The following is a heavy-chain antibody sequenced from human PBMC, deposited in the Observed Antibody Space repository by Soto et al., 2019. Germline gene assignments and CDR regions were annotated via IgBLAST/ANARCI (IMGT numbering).Heavy chain of an antibody. D-gene: IGHD2-2*01. V-gene: IGHV3-74*03. CDR1: GFTFSGHW. J-gene: IGHJ3*02. Sequence: GGSLRLSCAASGFTFSGHWMHWVRQVPGKGLEWVSRINTDGGSSAYADSVKGRFTISRDNAKNTLYLQMKGLRAEDTAVYYCAREAEYCSRTSCYRRAFDTWGQGTTVTVSS. CDR3: AREAEYCSRTSCYRRAFDT. CDR2: INTDGGSS.